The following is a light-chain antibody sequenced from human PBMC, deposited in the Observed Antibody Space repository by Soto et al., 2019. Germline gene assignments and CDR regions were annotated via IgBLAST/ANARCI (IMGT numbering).Light chain of an antibody. V-gene: IGLV2-14*01. CDR2: DVS. CDR3: SSYTSSSSYV. CDR1: SSDVGGYNY. J-gene: IGLJ1*01. Sequence: QSVRNHAVYGSGVPLHALPIFSTGTSSDVGGYNYVSWYQRHPGKAPKLMIYDVSNRPSGVSNRFSGSKSGNTASLTISGLQAEDEADYYCSSYTSSSSYVFGTGTKVTVL.